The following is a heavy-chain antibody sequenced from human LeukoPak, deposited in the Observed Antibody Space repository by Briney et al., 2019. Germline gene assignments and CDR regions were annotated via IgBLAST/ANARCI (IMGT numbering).Heavy chain of an antibody. CDR2: IRYDGSNK. J-gene: IGHJ4*02. V-gene: IGHV3-30*02. CDR3: ATSMYYYDSRDFLYY. D-gene: IGHD3-22*01. CDR1: GFTFSSYG. Sequence: AGGSLRLSCAASGFTFSSYGMHWVRQAPGKGLEWVAFIRYDGSNKYYADSVKGRFTISRDNSKNTLYLQMNSLRAEDTAVYYCATSMYYYDSRDFLYYWGQGTLVTVSS.